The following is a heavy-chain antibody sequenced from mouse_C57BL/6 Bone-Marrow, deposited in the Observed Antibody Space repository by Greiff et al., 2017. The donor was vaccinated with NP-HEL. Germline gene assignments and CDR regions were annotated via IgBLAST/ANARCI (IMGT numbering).Heavy chain of an antibody. CDR2: INPSNGGT. J-gene: IGHJ2*01. D-gene: IGHD1-1*01. V-gene: IGHV1-53*01. Sequence: VQLQQPGTELVKPGASVKLSFKASGYTFTSYWMHWVKQRPGQGLECIGNINPSNGGTNYNEKFKSKATLTVDKSSSTAYMQLSSLTSEDSAVYYCARNGYYGSSYAYWGQGTTLTVSS. CDR1: GYTFTSYW. CDR3: ARNGYYGSSYAY.